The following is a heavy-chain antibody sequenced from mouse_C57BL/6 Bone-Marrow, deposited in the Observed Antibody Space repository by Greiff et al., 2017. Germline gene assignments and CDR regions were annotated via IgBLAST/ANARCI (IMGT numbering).Heavy chain of an antibody. D-gene: IGHD2-3*01. J-gene: IGHJ4*01. V-gene: IGHV1-59*01. CDR3: ARWGYDNYVMDY. Sequence: QVQLQQPGAELVRPGTSVKLSCKASGYTFTSYWMHWVKQGPGQGLEWIGVIGPSDSFTNDNQKFKGKATLTVDTSSSAAYMQLSGLTSEDSAIYNSARWGYDNYVMDYWGQGTSVTVSS. CDR1: GYTFTSYW. CDR2: IGPSDSFT.